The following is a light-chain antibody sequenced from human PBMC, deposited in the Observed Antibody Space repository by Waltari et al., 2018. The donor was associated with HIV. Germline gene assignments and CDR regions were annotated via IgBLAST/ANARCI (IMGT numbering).Light chain of an antibody. CDR2: RNV. Sequence: SVLTQPPSASGNPGQRFNISCSGGRSNIGRNYVDWFQQLPGAAPKLLISRNVPRPSAVPDRFSGSKSGSSASLAISGLRSEDEAVYYCSTWDDRLSDRVFGGGTKPTVL. J-gene: IGLJ3*02. V-gene: IGLV1-47*01. CDR3: STWDDRLSDRV. CDR1: RSNIGRNY.